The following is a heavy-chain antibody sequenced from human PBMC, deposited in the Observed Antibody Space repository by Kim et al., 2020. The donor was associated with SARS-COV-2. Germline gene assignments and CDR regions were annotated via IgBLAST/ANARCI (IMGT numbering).Heavy chain of an antibody. J-gene: IGHJ6*02. CDR3: ARDIKGSGCSSNTCHGHGMDV. D-gene: IGHD2-2*01. Sequence: GGSLRLSCAASGSTFSNYGMHWVRQAPGKGLEWVAIIWYDGSDEYYSDSVKGRFIISRDNAKNTLYLQMNSLGVEDTAIYYCARDIKGSGCSSNTCHGHGMDVWGQGTTVTVSS. CDR2: IWYDGSDE. CDR1: GSTFSNYG. V-gene: IGHV3-33*08.